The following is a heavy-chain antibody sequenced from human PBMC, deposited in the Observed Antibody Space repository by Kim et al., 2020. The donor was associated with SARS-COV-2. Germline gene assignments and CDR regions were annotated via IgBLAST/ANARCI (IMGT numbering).Heavy chain of an antibody. V-gene: IGHV3-33*06. D-gene: IGHD4-17*01. CDR3: AKTRAVTSPYFDY. Sequence: ADSVKGRFTISRDNSKNTLYLQMNSLRAEDTAVYYCAKTRAVTSPYFDYWGQGTLVTVSS. J-gene: IGHJ4*02.